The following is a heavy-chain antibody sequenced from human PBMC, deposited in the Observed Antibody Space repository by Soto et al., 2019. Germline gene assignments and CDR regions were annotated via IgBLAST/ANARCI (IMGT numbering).Heavy chain of an antibody. J-gene: IGHJ6*04. CDR1: GGSISSYY. Sequence: SETLSLTCTVSGGSISSYYWSWIRQPPGKGLEWIGYIYYSGSTNYNPSLKSRVTISVDTSKNQFSLKLSSVTAADTAVYYCASYPLRYCSGGSCPMDVWGKGTTVTVSS. V-gene: IGHV4-59*01. CDR3: ASYPLRYCSGGSCPMDV. D-gene: IGHD2-15*01. CDR2: IYYSGST.